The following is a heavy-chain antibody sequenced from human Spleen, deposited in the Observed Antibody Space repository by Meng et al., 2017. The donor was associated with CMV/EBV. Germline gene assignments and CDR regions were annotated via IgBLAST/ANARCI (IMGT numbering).Heavy chain of an antibody. D-gene: IGHD2/OR15-2a*01. CDR2: IHHSGST. CDR1: GGSFSGYY. J-gene: IGHJ6*02. V-gene: IGHV4-34*01. Sequence: SETLSLTCAVYGGSFSGYYWSWIRQPPGKGLEWIGEIHHSGSTNYTPSLKSRVTLSVDTSKNEFSLRVASVTAADTAVYFCARGHPAFSGVDVWGQGTTVTVSS. CDR3: ARGHPAFSGVDV.